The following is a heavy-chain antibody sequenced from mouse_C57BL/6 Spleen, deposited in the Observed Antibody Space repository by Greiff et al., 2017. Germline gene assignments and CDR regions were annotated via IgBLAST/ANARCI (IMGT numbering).Heavy chain of an antibody. V-gene: IGHV5-4*01. J-gene: IGHJ1*03. Sequence: EVKLVESGGGLVKPGGSLKLSCAASGFTFSSYAMSWVRQTPEKRLEWVATISDGGSYTYYPDNVKGRFTISRDNAKNNLYLQMSHLKSEDTAMYYCARDGAGTRYFDVWGTGTTVTVSS. CDR2: ISDGGSYT. CDR3: ARDGAGTRYFDV. CDR1: GFTFSSYA. D-gene: IGHD4-1*01.